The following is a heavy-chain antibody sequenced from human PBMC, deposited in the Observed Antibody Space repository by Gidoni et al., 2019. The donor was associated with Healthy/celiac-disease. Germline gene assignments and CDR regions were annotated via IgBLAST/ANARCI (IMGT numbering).Heavy chain of an antibody. CDR2: IIPIFGTA. Sequence: QVQLVQSGAEVKKPGSSVKVSCKASGGTFSSYAISWVRQAPGQGLEWMGGIIPIFGTANYAQKFQGRVTITADESTSTAYMELSSLRSEDTAVYYCARVAVAGGGGPGAYYDYGMDVWGQGTTVTVSS. V-gene: IGHV1-69*01. J-gene: IGHJ6*02. CDR3: ARVAVAGGGGPGAYYDYGMDV. CDR1: GGTFSSYA. D-gene: IGHD6-19*01.